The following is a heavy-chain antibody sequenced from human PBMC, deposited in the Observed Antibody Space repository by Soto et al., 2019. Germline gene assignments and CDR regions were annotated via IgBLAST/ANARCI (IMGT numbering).Heavy chain of an antibody. CDR2: IKQDGSEK. CDR1: GFTFSSYW. D-gene: IGHD2-2*01. CDR3: ARGNSYYCSSTSCLNWFDP. J-gene: IGHJ5*02. V-gene: IGHV3-7*01. Sequence: GGSLRLSCAASGFTFSSYWMSWVRQAPGKGLEWVANIKQDGSEKYYVDSVKGRLTISRDNAKNSLYLQMNSLRAEDTAVYYCARGNSYYCSSTSCLNWFDPWGQGTLVTVSS.